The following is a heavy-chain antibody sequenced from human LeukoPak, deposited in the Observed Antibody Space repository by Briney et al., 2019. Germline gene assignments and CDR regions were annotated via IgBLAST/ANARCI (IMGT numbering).Heavy chain of an antibody. CDR1: GFTFSSYS. J-gene: IGHJ3*02. CDR2: ISNDGNNK. CDR3: AKRSDFCGALDI. D-gene: IGHD3-3*01. V-gene: IGHV3-30*18. Sequence: GGSLRLSCAASGFTFSSYSMNWVRQAPGKGLEWVAVISNDGNNKYCIDAVKGRFTISRDNSKNTLYLQLDSLRPEDTAVYYCAKRSDFCGALDIWGQGTMVTVSS.